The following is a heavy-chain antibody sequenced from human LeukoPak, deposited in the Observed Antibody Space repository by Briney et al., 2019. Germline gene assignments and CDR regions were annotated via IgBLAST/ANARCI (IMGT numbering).Heavy chain of an antibody. D-gene: IGHD5-24*01. Sequence: GGSLRLSCAASGFTFSSYGMHWVRQAPGKGLEWVAVISYDGSNKYYADSVKGRFTISRDNSKNTLYLQMNSLRAEDTAVYYCAKDSSTIVENWFDPWGQGTLVTVSS. V-gene: IGHV3-30*18. CDR3: AKDSSTIVENWFDP. J-gene: IGHJ5*02. CDR1: GFTFSSYG. CDR2: ISYDGSNK.